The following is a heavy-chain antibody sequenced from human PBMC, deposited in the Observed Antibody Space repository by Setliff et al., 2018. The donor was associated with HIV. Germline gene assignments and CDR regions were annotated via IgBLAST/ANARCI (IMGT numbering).Heavy chain of an antibody. V-gene: IGHV3-21*05. Sequence: GGSLRLSCATSGFTFDSYSIIWARQAPGKGLEWVSYISSSSSYTNYADSVKGRFTISRDSSKNTLYLQMNSLRVEDTAEYYCARDPIEIEYSSSSERITYYYGMDVWGQGTTVTVSS. CDR2: ISSSSSYT. CDR3: ARDPIEIEYSSSSERITYYYGMDV. CDR1: GFTFDSYS. D-gene: IGHD6-6*01. J-gene: IGHJ6*02.